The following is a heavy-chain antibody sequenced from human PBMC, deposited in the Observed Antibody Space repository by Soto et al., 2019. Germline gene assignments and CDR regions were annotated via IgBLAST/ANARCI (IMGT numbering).Heavy chain of an antibody. J-gene: IGHJ4*02. CDR2: ISWNSGSI. Sequence: GGSLRLSCAASGFIFDDYAMHWVRQAPGKGLEWVSGISWNSGSIGYADSVKGRFTISRDNAKNSLYLQMNSLRTEDTALYYCAKGTAYSVYDSLDYWGQGSLVTVSS. D-gene: IGHD5-12*01. CDR1: GFIFDDYA. CDR3: AKGTAYSVYDSLDY. V-gene: IGHV3-9*01.